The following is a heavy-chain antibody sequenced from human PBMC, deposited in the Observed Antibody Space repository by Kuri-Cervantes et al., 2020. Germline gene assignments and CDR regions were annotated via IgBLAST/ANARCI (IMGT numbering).Heavy chain of an antibody. V-gene: IGHV4-59*12. D-gene: IGHD3-22*01. CDR2: IYYGGST. CDR3: ARVVSGRYYDSSGYYFAY. CDR1: GGSISSYY. Sequence: SETLSLTCTVSGGSISSYYWSWIRQPPGKGLEWIGYIYYGGSTNYNPSLKSRVTISVDTSKNQFSLKLSSVTAADTAVYYCARVVSGRYYDSSGYYFAYWGQGTLVTVSS. J-gene: IGHJ4*02.